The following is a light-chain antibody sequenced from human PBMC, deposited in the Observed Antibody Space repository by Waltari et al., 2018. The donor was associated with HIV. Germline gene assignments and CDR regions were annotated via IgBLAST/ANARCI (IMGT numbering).Light chain of an antibody. V-gene: IGKV3-20*01. Sequence: EIVLTQSPGTLSLSPGERATLSCRASQSVSSSYLAWYQQKHGQTPRLLIYGASSRAAGIPDRFSGSGSGTDFTLTISRLEPEDFAVYYCQQYGSSLPLTFGGGTKVEIK. CDR3: QQYGSSLPLT. CDR2: GAS. J-gene: IGKJ4*01. CDR1: QSVSSSY.